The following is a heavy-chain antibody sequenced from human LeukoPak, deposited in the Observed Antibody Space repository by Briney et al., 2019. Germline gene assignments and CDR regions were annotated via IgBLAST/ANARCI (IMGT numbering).Heavy chain of an antibody. CDR2: IIPIFGTA. Sequence: ASVKVSCKASGGTFSGYAISWVRQAPGQGLEWMGGIIPIFGTANYAQKFQGRVTITADESTSTAYMELSSLRSEDTAVYYCARANIVVVPDIDTHYYYYGMDVWSQGTTVTVSS. CDR3: ARANIVVVPDIDTHYYYYGMDV. J-gene: IGHJ6*02. D-gene: IGHD2-2*01. CDR1: GGTFSGYA. V-gene: IGHV1-69*13.